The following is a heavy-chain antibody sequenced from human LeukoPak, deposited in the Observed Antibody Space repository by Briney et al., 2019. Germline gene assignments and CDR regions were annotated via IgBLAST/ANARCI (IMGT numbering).Heavy chain of an antibody. CDR2: ISAYNGNT. V-gene: IGHV1-18*01. D-gene: IGHD1-20*01. CDR1: GYTFTSYG. CDR3: ARFGGGITGREDFDY. J-gene: IGHJ4*02. Sequence: ASVKVSCKASGYTFTSYGISWVRQAPGQGLEWMGWISAYNGNTNYAQKLQGRVTMTTDASTSTAYMELRSLRSDDTAVYYCARFGGGITGREDFDYWGQGTLVTVSS.